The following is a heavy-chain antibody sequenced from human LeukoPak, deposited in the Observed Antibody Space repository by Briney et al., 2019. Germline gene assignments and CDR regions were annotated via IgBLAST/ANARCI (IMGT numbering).Heavy chain of an antibody. CDR1: GFTFTTFW. CDR2: INTDGRTT. J-gene: IGHJ4*02. D-gene: IGHD4-17*01. V-gene: IGHV3-74*01. Sequence: PGGSLRLSCAASGFTFTTFWMDWVRQAPGEGLVWVSLINTDGRTTTYADSVKGRFTISRDNSKNTLYLQMNSLRAEDTAVYYCAPGGDYTFFDYWGQGTLVTVSS. CDR3: APGGDYTFFDY.